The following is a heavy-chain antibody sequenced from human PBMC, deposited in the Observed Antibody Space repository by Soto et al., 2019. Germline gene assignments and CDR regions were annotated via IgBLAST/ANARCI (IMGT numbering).Heavy chain of an antibody. Sequence: QVQLVESGGGVAQPGGSLRLSCAASGFTFRNYGMHWVHQAPGKGLEWVAVIWHSGTEKYYSDPVKGRFTTSRDNSKNTLYLQINSLRVEDTAVYYCARDAGSDEPIDYWGQGTLVTVSS. V-gene: IGHV3-33*01. J-gene: IGHJ4*02. CDR2: IWHSGTEK. CDR3: ARDAGSDEPIDY. D-gene: IGHD6-19*01. CDR1: GFTFRNYG.